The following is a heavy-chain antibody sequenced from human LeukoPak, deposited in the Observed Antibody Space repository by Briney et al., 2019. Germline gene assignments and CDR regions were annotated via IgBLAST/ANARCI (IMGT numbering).Heavy chain of an antibody. D-gene: IGHD6-19*01. CDR1: GFTFSRYA. CDR3: ARDIVAGSPDYFDY. V-gene: IGHV3-30*04. J-gene: IGHJ4*02. Sequence: GRPLRLSCAASGFTFSRYAMHWVRQAPGKGLDWLAVISYDEKVKKYSDSVKGRFTISRDDSTNTLCLQMNSLTAEDTAVYYCARDIVAGSPDYFDYWGQGTLVTVSS. CDR2: ISYDEKVK.